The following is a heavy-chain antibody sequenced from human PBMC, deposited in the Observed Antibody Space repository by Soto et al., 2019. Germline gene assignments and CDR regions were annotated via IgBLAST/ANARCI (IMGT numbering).Heavy chain of an antibody. CDR3: AKDLRTRQWERGWFDP. J-gene: IGHJ5*02. CDR1: GFTFSSYG. D-gene: IGHD1-26*01. CDR2: ISYDGSNK. Sequence: ESGGGVVQPGRSLRLSCAASGFTFSSYGMHWVRQAPGKGLEWVAVISYDGSNKYYADSVKGRFTISRDNSKNTLYLQMNSLRAEDTAVYYCAKDLRTRQWERGWFDPWGQGTLVTVSS. V-gene: IGHV3-30*18.